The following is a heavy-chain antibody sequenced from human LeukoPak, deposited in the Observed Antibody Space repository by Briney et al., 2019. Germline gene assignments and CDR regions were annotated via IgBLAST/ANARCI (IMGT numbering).Heavy chain of an antibody. D-gene: IGHD1-1*01. Sequence: GASVKVSCKASGYTSTDYYIHWVRQAPGQGLEWMGWINPNSGGTNYVQKFQGRVTMTRDTSINTAYMELSSLRSDDTAVYFCARDSLGSARYSDWGQGTQVTVSS. CDR3: ARDSLGSARYSD. CDR1: GYTSTDYY. CDR2: INPNSGGT. J-gene: IGHJ4*02. V-gene: IGHV1-2*02.